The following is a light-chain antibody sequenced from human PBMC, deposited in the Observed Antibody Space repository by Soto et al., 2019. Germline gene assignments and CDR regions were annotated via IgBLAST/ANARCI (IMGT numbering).Light chain of an antibody. Sequence: QSVLTQPPSASGASGQSVTISCTGTRSEGGGYNYVSWYQQHPGKAPKFMIYEVTKRPSGVPDRFSGSKSGNTASLTVSGLQAEDEADYYCSSYAGSNNFVVFGGGTKVTVL. CDR1: RSEGGGYNY. V-gene: IGLV2-8*01. CDR3: SSYAGSNNFVV. J-gene: IGLJ2*01. CDR2: EVT.